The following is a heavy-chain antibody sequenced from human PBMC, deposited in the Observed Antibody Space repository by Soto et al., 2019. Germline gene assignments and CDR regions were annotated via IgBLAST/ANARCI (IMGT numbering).Heavy chain of an antibody. J-gene: IGHJ6*03. D-gene: IGHD5-12*01. CDR2: INSDGSST. Sequence: GGSLRLSCAASGFTFSSYWMHWVRQAPGKGLVWVSRINSDGSSTSYADSVKGRFTISRDNAKNTLYLQMNSLRAEDTAVYYCARAREYSGYDYYYYYYYMDVWGKGTTVTVSS. CDR3: ARAREYSGYDYYYYYYYMDV. V-gene: IGHV3-74*01. CDR1: GFTFSSYW.